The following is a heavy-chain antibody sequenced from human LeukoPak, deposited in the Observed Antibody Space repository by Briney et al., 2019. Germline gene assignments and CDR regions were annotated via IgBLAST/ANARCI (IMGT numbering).Heavy chain of an antibody. Sequence: SETLSLACSVSGDSIGSFYWNWFRQPPGKGLEWIGYIRYNGNANYNSSLESRVTLSVDTPKNQFSLKLISVTAADTAVYFCAREARYGDFSTVDYWGQGSQVTVSS. CDR3: AREARYGDFSTVDY. CDR1: GDSIGSFY. V-gene: IGHV4-59*01. D-gene: IGHD4-17*01. CDR2: IRYNGNA. J-gene: IGHJ4*02.